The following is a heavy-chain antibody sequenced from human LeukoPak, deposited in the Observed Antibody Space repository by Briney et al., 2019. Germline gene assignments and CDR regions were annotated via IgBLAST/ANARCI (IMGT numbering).Heavy chain of an antibody. V-gene: IGHV3-21*04. J-gene: IGHJ4*02. Sequence: GGSLRLSCAASGFTFNRYNMNWVRQAPGKGLEWVSSISSTSSYINYADSVKGRFTISRDKAKNSLYLQMNSLRAEDTAVYYCARVTLTGYYAFDYWGQGTLVTVSS. CDR3: ARVTLTGYYAFDY. CDR1: GFTFNRYN. CDR2: ISSTSSYI. D-gene: IGHD3-9*01.